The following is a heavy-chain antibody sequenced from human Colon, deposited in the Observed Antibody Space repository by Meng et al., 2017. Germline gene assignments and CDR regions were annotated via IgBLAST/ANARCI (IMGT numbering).Heavy chain of an antibody. V-gene: IGHV4-4*02. J-gene: IGHJ5*02. CDR3: SRGVVAGAMVWFDP. CDR1: GGSINSSNW. Sequence: QVQLQESGPGVVKTSGTLSLTCAVSGGSINSSNWWLWVRQPPGKGLEWLGEIYHGGNTNYNPSLKSRVTLSLDKSKNQFSLRLTSVTAADTAMYYCSRGVVAGAMVWFDPWGPGTLVTVSS. CDR2: IYHGGNT. D-gene: IGHD2-2*01.